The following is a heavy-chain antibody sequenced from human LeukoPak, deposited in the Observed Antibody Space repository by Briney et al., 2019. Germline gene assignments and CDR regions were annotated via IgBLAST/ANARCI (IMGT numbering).Heavy chain of an antibody. D-gene: IGHD3-9*01. V-gene: IGHV3-30*04. CDR3: ARAGYDILTGYYIDYYYYYMDV. CDR1: GFTFSSYA. Sequence: GRSLRLSCAASGFTFSSYAMHWVRQAPGKGLEWVAVISYDGSNKYYADSVKGRFTISRDNSKNTLYLQMNSLRAEDTAVYYCARAGYDILTGYYIDYYYYYMDVWGKGTTVTVSS. J-gene: IGHJ6*03. CDR2: ISYDGSNK.